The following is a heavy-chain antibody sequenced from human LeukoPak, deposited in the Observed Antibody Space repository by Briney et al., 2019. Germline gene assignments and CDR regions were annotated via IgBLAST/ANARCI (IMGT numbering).Heavy chain of an antibody. V-gene: IGHV3-23*01. J-gene: IGHJ4*02. CDR3: ARAGITGTTSY. Sequence: GGSLRLSCAASGFTFSNYAMSWVRQAPGKGLEWVSAISASVGSTFYTDSVKGWFTISRDNSKSTLYLQMNSLRAEDTAVYYCARAGITGTTSYWGQGTLVTVSS. CDR2: ISASVGST. CDR1: GFTFSNYA. D-gene: IGHD1-7*01.